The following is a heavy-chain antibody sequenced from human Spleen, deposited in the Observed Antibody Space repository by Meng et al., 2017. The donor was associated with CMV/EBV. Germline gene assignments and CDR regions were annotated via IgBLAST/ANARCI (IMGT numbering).Heavy chain of an antibody. J-gene: IGHJ4*02. CDR2: IYYSGST. Sequence: QVQPPGSGPGLVKPSQTLSLTCTVSGGSVSSGGYYWTWIRQHPGKGLEWFGHIYYSGSTFYNPSLKRRVIISIDTSKNQFSLNLRSVTAADTAVYYCARVSSGWDYFDYWGQGTLVTVSS. CDR1: GGSVSSGGYY. CDR3: ARVSSGWDYFDY. V-gene: IGHV4-31*03. D-gene: IGHD6-19*01.